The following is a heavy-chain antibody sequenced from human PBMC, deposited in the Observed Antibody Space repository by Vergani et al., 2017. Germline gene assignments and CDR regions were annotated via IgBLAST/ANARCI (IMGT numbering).Heavy chain of an antibody. CDR3: ARAVADTYYYYGMDV. V-gene: IGHV3-33*01. J-gene: IGHJ6*02. CDR2: IWYDGSNK. Sequence: QVQLVESGGGVVQPGRSLRLSCAASGFTFSSYCMHWVRQAPGKGLEWVAVIWYDGSNKYYVDSVKGRFTISRDNAKNSLYLQMNSLRAEDTAVYYCARAVADTYYYYGMDVWGQGTTVTVSS. CDR1: GFTFSSYC. D-gene: IGHD6-19*01.